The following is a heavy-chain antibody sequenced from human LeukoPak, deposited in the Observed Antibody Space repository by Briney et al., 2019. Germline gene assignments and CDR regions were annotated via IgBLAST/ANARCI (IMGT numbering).Heavy chain of an antibody. D-gene: IGHD3-10*01. CDR1: GFTFSSYS. CDR2: ISGSSKYI. V-gene: IGHV3-21*01. J-gene: IGHJ4*02. Sequence: TGGSLRLSCAASGFTFSSYSITWVRQAPGKGLEWVSSISGSSKYIFYADSVKGRFTISRDNAKNSLYLQMQSLRAEDTAVYFCATGIRPQGGEDYFDHWGQGTLVSVSS. CDR3: ATGIRPQGGEDYFDH.